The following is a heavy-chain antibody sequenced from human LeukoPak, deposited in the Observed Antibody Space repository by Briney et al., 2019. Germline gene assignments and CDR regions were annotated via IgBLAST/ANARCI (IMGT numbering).Heavy chain of an antibody. V-gene: IGHV1-18*01. CDR1: GYTFTSYG. Sequence: ASVKVSCKASGYTFTSYGISWVRQAPGQGLEWMGWISAYNGNTNYAQKLQGRVTMTTDTSTSTAYMELRSLRSDDTAVYYSARAHRLGNLYGFDYWGQGTLVTVSS. D-gene: IGHD2-8*01. CDR2: ISAYNGNT. J-gene: IGHJ4*02. CDR3: ARAHRLGNLYGFDY.